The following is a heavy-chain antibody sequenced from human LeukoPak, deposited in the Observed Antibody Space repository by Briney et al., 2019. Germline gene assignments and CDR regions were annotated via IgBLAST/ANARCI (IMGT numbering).Heavy chain of an antibody. CDR2: ISHDGGNK. Sequence: GGSLRLSCAASGFTFSSYTMHWVRQAPDKGLEWVAVISHDGGNKYYADSVKGRFTISRDSSKNTLYLQMNGLRAEETAMYYCATPYTSGWSLYFDNWGQGTLVTVSS. D-gene: IGHD6-19*01. CDR1: GFTFSSYT. J-gene: IGHJ4*02. CDR3: ATPYTSGWSLYFDN. V-gene: IGHV3-30-3*01.